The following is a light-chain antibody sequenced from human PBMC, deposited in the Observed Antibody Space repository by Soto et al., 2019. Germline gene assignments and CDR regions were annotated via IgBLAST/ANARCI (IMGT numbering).Light chain of an antibody. CDR1: QSVSNF. CDR3: HQYDSIVQT. V-gene: IGKV3-20*01. J-gene: IGKJ1*01. Sequence: EIVMTQSPATLSVSPGGRATLSCRARQSVSNFLAWYQQTPGQPPRLLIYDASTRATATPERFSGSGSGTDFTLTISRLEPEDFAVYYCHQYDSIVQTFGQGTKV. CDR2: DAS.